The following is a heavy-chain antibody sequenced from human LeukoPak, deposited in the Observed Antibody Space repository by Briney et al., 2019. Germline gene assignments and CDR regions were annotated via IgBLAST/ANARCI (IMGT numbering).Heavy chain of an antibody. CDR3: ARTGYSNYYYYMDV. CDR1: GGSISSSSYY. Sequence: SETLSLTCTVSGGSISSSSYYWGWIRQPPGKGLEWIGSIYYSGSTYYNPSLKSRVTISVDTSKNQFSLKLSSVTAADTAVYYCARTGYSNYYYYMDVWGKGTTVTVSS. CDR2: IYYSGST. D-gene: IGHD4-11*01. J-gene: IGHJ6*03. V-gene: IGHV4-39*07.